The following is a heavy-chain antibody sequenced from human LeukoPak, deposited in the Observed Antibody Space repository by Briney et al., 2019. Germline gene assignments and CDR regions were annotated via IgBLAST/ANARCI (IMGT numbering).Heavy chain of an antibody. J-gene: IGHJ6*04. CDR1: GFTFSSYG. CDR3: ARGYYDFWSGSDPMDV. CDR2: INWNGGST. D-gene: IGHD3-3*01. Sequence: GRSLRLSCAASGFTFSSYGMSWVRQAPGKGLEWVSGINWNGGSTGYADSVKGRFTISRDNAKNSLYLQMNSLRAEDTALYYCARGYYDFWSGSDPMDVWGKGTTVTVSS. V-gene: IGHV3-20*04.